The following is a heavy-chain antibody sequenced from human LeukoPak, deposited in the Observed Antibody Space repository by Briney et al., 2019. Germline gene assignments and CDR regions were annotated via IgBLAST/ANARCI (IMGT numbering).Heavy chain of an antibody. CDR2: IYYSGST. CDR1: GGSISSSSYY. J-gene: IGHJ4*02. V-gene: IGHV4-39*01. D-gene: IGHD1-26*01. Sequence: SEILSLTCTVSGGSISSSSYYWGWIRQPPGKGLEWIGSIYYSGSTYYNPSLKSRVTISVDTSKNQFSLKLSSVTAADTAVYYCASRGVGATSHFDYWGQGTLVTVSS. CDR3: ASRGVGATSHFDY.